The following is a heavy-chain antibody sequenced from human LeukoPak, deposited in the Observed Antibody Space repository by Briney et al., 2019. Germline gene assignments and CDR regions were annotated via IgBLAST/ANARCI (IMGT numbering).Heavy chain of an antibody. CDR3: AKFHSSSWYAHYFDY. CDR1: GFTFSSYA. V-gene: IGHV3-23*01. J-gene: IGHJ4*02. Sequence: GGSLRLSCAASGFTFSSYAMSWVRQAPGKGLEWVSAISGSGGSTYYADSVKGRFTISRDNSKNTLYLQMNSLRAEDTAVYHCAKFHSSSWYAHYFDYWGQGTLVTVSS. D-gene: IGHD6-13*01. CDR2: ISGSGGST.